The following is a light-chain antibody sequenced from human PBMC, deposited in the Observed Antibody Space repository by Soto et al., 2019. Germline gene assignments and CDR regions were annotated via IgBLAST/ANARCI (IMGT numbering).Light chain of an antibody. Sequence: DIVMTQSPLSLPVTPGEPASISCRSSQSLLHSNGKKYMDWYLQKPGQSPQLLIYLGSNRASGVPDRFSASGSGTDFTLKINRVEAEDVGVYYCMQALQTPITFGQGTRLEIK. J-gene: IGKJ5*01. V-gene: IGKV2-28*01. CDR2: LGS. CDR3: MQALQTPIT. CDR1: QSLLHSNGKKY.